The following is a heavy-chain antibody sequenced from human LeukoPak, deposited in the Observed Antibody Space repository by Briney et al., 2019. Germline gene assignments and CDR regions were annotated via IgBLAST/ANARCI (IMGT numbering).Heavy chain of an antibody. D-gene: IGHD2-2*01. J-gene: IGHJ3*02. CDR3: ARDPVHLGYCSSTSCHTTDAFDI. V-gene: IGHV1-46*01. Sequence: GASVNVSCKASGYTFTSYYMHWVRQAPGQGLEWMGIINPSGGSTSYAQKFQGRVTMARDTSTSTVYMELSSLRSEDTAVYYCARDPVHLGYCSSTSCHTTDAFDIWGQGTMVTVSS. CDR2: INPSGGST. CDR1: GYTFTSYY.